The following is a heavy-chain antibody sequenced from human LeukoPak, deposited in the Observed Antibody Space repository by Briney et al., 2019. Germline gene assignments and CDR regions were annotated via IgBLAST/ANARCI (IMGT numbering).Heavy chain of an antibody. CDR3: ARGLIAGLSYYGSGSYSKPDDALDI. D-gene: IGHD3-10*01. J-gene: IGHJ3*02. CDR2: INPNSGDT. Sequence: ASVKVSCKASGYIFTGYYMHWVRQAPGQGLEWMGWINPNSGDTNYAQKFQGRVTMTRNTSISTAYMELSSLRSEDTAVYYCARGLIAGLSYYGSGSYSKPDDALDIWGQRKMVTVSS. CDR1: GYIFTGYY. V-gene: IGHV1-2*02.